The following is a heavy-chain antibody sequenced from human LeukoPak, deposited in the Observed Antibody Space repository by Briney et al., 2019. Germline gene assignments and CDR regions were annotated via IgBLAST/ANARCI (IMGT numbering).Heavy chain of an antibody. V-gene: IGHV4-4*09. CDR1: GGSITTDY. Sequence: SETLSLTCTVSGGSITTDYWSWIRQPPGKGLEWIGYIYSSGSTIYNPSLKSRVTISVDTSNNQFSLKLNSVTAADTAVYYCARLAGSSSSDYWGQGTLVTVSS. J-gene: IGHJ4*02. CDR2: IYSSGST. D-gene: IGHD6-6*01. CDR3: ARLAGSSSSDY.